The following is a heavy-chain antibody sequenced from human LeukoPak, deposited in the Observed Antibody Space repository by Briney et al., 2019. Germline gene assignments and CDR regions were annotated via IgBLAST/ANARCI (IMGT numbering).Heavy chain of an antibody. CDR2: VSSSGTTI. Sequence: PGGSLRLSCAASGFTFSDYYMSWIRQAPGKGLEWVSYVSSSGTTIYYADSVKGRFTISRDNAKNSLYLQMNSLRAEDTAMYYCATVVKGYSGYESYYHFYMDVWGKGTTVTISS. V-gene: IGHV3-11*01. J-gene: IGHJ6*03. CDR3: ATVVKGYSGYESYYHFYMDV. D-gene: IGHD5-12*01. CDR1: GFTFSDYY.